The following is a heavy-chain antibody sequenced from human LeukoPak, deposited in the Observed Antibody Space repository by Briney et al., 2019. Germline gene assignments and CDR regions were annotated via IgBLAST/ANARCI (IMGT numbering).Heavy chain of an antibody. CDR1: GFIFSNYA. D-gene: IGHD6-25*01. V-gene: IGHV3-23*01. Sequence: GGSLRLSCAASGFIFSNYAMSWVRQAPGKGLEWVSAIDSTGAHTWYADSVKGRFTISKDSSKTILYLQMNSLRAEDAAVYFCAKGSAAGRPYYFDYWGQGTLVTVSS. CDR3: AKGSAAGRPYYFDY. J-gene: IGHJ4*02. CDR2: IDSTGAHT.